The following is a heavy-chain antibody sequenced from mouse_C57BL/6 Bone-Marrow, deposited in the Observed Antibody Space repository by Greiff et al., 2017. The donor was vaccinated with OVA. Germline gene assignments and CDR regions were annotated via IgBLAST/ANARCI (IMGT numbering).Heavy chain of an antibody. CDR1: GFTFSDYY. V-gene: IGHV5-12*01. CDR2: ISNGGGST. Sequence: EVNVVESGGGLVQPGGSLKLSCAASGFTFSDYYMYWVRQTPEKRLEWVAYISNGGGSTYYPDTVKGRFTISRDNAKNTLYLQMSRLKSEDTAMYYCARGGGNYDFDYWGQGTTLTVSS. D-gene: IGHD2-1*01. CDR3: ARGGGNYDFDY. J-gene: IGHJ2*01.